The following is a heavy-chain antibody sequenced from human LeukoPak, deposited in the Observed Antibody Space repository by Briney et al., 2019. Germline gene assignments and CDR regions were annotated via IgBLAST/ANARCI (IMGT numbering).Heavy chain of an antibody. Sequence: GGSLRLSCAASGFSFSSYWMHWVRQAPGKGLEWVSRINSDGSSTTYADSVKGRSSISRDNSKNMIYLQMSSLRPEDTAVYYCLKAPNSGWYSPWFDPWGQGILVTVSS. CDR2: INSDGSST. CDR3: LKAPNSGWYSPWFDP. D-gene: IGHD6-19*01. V-gene: IGHV3-74*01. CDR1: GFSFSSYW. J-gene: IGHJ5*02.